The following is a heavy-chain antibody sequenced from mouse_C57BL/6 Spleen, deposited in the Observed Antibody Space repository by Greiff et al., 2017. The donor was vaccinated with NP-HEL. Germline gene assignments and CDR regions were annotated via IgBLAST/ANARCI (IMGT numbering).Heavy chain of an antibody. J-gene: IGHJ2*01. D-gene: IGHD2-1*01. CDR1: GYTFTDYN. CDR2: INPNNGGT. CDR3: AREGNKGYYFDY. Sequence: EVQLQQSGPELVKPGASVKMSCKASGYTFTDYNMHWVKQSHGKSLEWIGYINPNNGGTSYNQKFKGKATLTVNKSSSTAYMELRSLTSEDSAVYYCAREGNKGYYFDYWGQGTTLTVSS. V-gene: IGHV1-22*01.